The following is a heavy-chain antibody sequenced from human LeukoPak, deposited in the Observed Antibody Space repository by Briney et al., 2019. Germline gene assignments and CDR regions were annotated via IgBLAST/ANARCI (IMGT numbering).Heavy chain of an antibody. J-gene: IGHJ4*02. V-gene: IGHV3-7*01. Sequence: PGGSLRLSCAASGFTFSNYWMAWVRQAPGKGLEWVADIDQDGSEKESVDSVKGRFTISRDNAKNSLYLQMSNQRGEDAAVYYCARWRGAQSEFEYWGEGTLVTVSS. CDR2: IDQDGSEK. CDR3: ARWRGAQSEFEY. CDR1: GFTFSNYW. D-gene: IGHD3-3*01.